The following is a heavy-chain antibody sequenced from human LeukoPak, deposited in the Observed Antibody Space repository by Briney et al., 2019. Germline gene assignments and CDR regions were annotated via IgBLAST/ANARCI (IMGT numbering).Heavy chain of an antibody. V-gene: IGHV3-23*01. Sequence: GGSPRLSCSASGFTFGDYALSWFRQAPGKGLEWVSAISGSGGSTYYADSVKGRFTISRDNSKNTLYLQMNSLRAEDTAVYYCASPPLRYYDILTGYYPFDYWGQGTLVTVSS. CDR2: ISGSGGST. CDR1: GFTFGDYA. D-gene: IGHD3-9*01. CDR3: ASPPLRYYDILTGYYPFDY. J-gene: IGHJ4*02.